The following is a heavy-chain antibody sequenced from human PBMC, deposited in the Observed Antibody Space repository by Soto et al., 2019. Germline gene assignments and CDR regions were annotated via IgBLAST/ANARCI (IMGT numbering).Heavy chain of an antibody. J-gene: IGHJ5*02. V-gene: IGHV4-31*03. D-gene: IGHD2-21*01. Sequence: PSETLSLTHSVSGAALNSGNYYWSWIRQVPVKGLEWIGHIYVTGAVDYNPSLRDRITISQDTSERQFSLNLRLVTAADTAVYYCARLRIATNNYKWFDPWGQGTLVTVSS. CDR2: IYVTGAV. CDR1: GAALNSGNYY. CDR3: ARLRIATNNYKWFDP.